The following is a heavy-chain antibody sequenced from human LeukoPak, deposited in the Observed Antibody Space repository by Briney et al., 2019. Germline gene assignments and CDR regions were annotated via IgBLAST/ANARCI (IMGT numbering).Heavy chain of an antibody. J-gene: IGHJ4*02. CDR1: GFTFSSYA. Sequence: PGGSLRLSCAASGFTFSSYAMSWVRQAPGKGLVWVSRINSDGSSTSYADSVKGRFTISRDNAKNTLYLQMNSLRADDTAVYYCARDRGTIAEPYYFDYWGQGTLVTVSS. V-gene: IGHV3-74*01. CDR3: ARDRGTIAEPYYFDY. D-gene: IGHD1-14*01. CDR2: INSDGSST.